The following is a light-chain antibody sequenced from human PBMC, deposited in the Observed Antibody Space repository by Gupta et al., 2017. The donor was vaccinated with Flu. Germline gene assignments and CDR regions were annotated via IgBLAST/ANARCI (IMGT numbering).Light chain of an antibody. CDR3: RFYKGSSRL. V-gene: IGLV2-14*01. Sequence: GCYHYATWYQQKPGQAPKIMIFAINNRPSGASNRFSGSQPGSKAALTLSGVQAEDEADYYCRFYKGSSRLFGGGTKSTVL. CDR1: GCYHY. J-gene: IGLJ3*02. CDR2: AIN.